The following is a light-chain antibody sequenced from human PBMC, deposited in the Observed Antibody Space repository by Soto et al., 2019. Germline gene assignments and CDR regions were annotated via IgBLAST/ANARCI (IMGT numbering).Light chain of an antibody. Sequence: EIVLTQSPATLSLSPGERATLSCRASQSISRYLAWYQQKPGQAPRLLIYDSSNRATGIPGRFSGSGSGTDFTLNISSLEPEDFAVYYCQQRSNGPAFTFGQGTKLEIK. V-gene: IGKV3-11*01. CDR1: QSISRY. J-gene: IGKJ2*01. CDR3: QQRSNGPAFT. CDR2: DSS.